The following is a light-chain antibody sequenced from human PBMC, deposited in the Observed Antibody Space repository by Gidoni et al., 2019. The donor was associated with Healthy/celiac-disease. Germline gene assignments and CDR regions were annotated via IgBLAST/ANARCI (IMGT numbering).Light chain of an antibody. CDR1: QSISSY. J-gene: IGKJ5*01. Sequence: DIQMTPSPSSLSASVGDRVTSTCRASQSISSYLNWYQQKPGKAPKLLIYAASSLQSGVPSRFGGSRSGTVFTLTISSLQPEDFSTYYCQRCYSSPFXXXTRLEIK. CDR3: QRCYSSP. CDR2: AAS. V-gene: IGKV1-39*01.